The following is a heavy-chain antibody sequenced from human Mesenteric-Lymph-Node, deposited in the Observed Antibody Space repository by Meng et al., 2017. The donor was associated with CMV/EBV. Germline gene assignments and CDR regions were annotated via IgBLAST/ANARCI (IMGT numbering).Heavy chain of an antibody. CDR1: GFSLSASGVG. V-gene: IGHV2-5*02. CDR3: AHTLSSSWYGPLDY. D-gene: IGHD6-13*01. Sequence: FSGFSLSASGVGVGWVRQPPGKALEWLALIYWDDDERYSPSLKSRLTITKDTAKNQVVLTMTNMDPVDTATYYCAHTLSSSWYGPLDYWGQGTLVTVSS. J-gene: IGHJ4*02. CDR2: IYWDDDE.